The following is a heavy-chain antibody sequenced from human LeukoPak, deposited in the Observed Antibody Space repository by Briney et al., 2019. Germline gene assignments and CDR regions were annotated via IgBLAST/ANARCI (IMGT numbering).Heavy chain of an antibody. V-gene: IGHV3-23*01. J-gene: IGHJ4*02. CDR3: AKENPVGGTNYFDY. Sequence: GGSLRLSCAASGFTFNTYAMSWVRQAPGKGLEWVSAITGSDDKTYYTDSVKGRFTISRDNFKNTLYLQMNSLRAEDTAVYYCAKENPVGGTNYFDYWGQGTLVTVPS. CDR1: GFTFNTYA. D-gene: IGHD1-26*01. CDR2: ITGSDDKT.